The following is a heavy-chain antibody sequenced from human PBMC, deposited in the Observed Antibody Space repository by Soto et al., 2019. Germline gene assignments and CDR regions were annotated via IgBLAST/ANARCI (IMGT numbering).Heavy chain of an antibody. D-gene: IGHD6-6*01. V-gene: IGHV4-38-2*02. CDR2: VYHSGTT. CDR1: GYSISSHDY. J-gene: IGHJ4*02. CDR3: ARVSFGKQLASLDY. Sequence: SETLSLTCSVSGYSISSHDYWGWLRQPPGKGLEWIGNVYHSGTTYYNPSLQNRVTISVDTSRNQFSLSLSSVTAADTAVYYCARVSFGKQLASLDYWGQGSLVTVSS.